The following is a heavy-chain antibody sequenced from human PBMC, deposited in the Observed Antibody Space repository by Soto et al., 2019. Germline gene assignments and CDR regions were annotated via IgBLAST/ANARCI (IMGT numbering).Heavy chain of an antibody. Sequence: KTSETLSLTCTVSGGSISSYYWSWIRQPAGKGLEWIGRIYTSGSTNYNPSLKSRVTMSVDTSKNQFSLKLSSVTAADTAVYYCARDIVVVVAATRWVWFDPWGQGTLVTVSS. CDR2: IYTSGST. V-gene: IGHV4-4*07. J-gene: IGHJ5*02. CDR3: ARDIVVVVAATRWVWFDP. D-gene: IGHD2-15*01. CDR1: GGSISSYY.